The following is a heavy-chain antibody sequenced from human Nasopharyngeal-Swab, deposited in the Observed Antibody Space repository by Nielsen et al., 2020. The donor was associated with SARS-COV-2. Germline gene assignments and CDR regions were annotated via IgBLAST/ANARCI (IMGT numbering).Heavy chain of an antibody. CDR2: ISWNSGSI. CDR1: GFTFDDYA. V-gene: IGHV3-9*01. J-gene: IGHJ6*02. Sequence: GGSLRLSCEASGFTFDDYAMHWVRQAPGKGLEWVSGISWNSGSIGYADSVKGRFTISRDNAKTSLYLQMNSLRAEDTALYYCARTREDFGVVRPDYYYYGMDVWGQGTTVTVSS. D-gene: IGHD3-3*01. CDR3: ARTREDFGVVRPDYYYYGMDV.